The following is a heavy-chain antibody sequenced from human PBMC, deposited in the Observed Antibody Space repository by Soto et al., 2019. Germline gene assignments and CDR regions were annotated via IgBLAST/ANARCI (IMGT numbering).Heavy chain of an antibody. J-gene: IGHJ6*03. Sequence: QDPLVQSGAEVKKPGASVTVSCKASGYSFTNYGITWVRQAPGQGLEWMGWISGFNGNTHYAQKLQGRVTMTTDASMSTAYMELRSLRSDDTAVYYCARDRGVAPPVAGNTHYYYYMGVWGKGTTVTVSS. CDR1: GYSFTNYG. CDR2: ISGFNGNT. V-gene: IGHV1-18*01. CDR3: ARDRGVAPPVAGNTHYYYYMGV. D-gene: IGHD6-19*01.